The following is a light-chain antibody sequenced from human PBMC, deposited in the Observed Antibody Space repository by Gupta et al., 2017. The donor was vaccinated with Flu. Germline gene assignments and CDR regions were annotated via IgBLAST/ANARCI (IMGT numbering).Light chain of an antibody. CDR2: DAS. CDR1: QDISNY. CDR3: QQYDNLPGFT. J-gene: IGKJ3*01. Sequence: IQMTHSPSSLSASVGDRVTITCQASQDISNYLNRYQQKPGKAPKLLIYDASNLETGVPSRFSGSGSGTDFTFTISSLQPEDIATYYCQQYDNLPGFTFGPGTKVDIK. V-gene: IGKV1-33*01.